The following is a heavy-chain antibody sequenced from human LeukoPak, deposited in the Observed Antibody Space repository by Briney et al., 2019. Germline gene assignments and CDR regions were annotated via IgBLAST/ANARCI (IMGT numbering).Heavy chain of an antibody. Sequence: AGGSLRLSCAASGFTVSSNYMSWVRQAPGKGLEWVSVFYSGGTTSYADSVKGRFTISRDNSKNTLHLQMNSLRAEDTAVYYCARAPDNYDSSGPLLDSFDYWGQGTLVTVSS. CDR3: ARAPDNYDSSGPLLDSFDY. J-gene: IGHJ4*02. V-gene: IGHV3-66*01. CDR1: GFTVSSNY. CDR2: FYSGGTT. D-gene: IGHD3-22*01.